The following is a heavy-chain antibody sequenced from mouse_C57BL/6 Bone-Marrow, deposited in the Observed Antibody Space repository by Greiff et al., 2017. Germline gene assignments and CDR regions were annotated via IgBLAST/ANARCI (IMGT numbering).Heavy chain of an antibody. D-gene: IGHD2-1*01. Sequence: EVQLVESGGGLVQPKGSLKLSCAASGFTFNTYAMHWVRQAPGKGLEWVARIRSKSSNYATYYADSVKDRFTITRDDSQRMLYLQMNNLKTEDTAIYDCVRGENYVNSYWYFDVWGTGTTVTVSS. CDR2: IRSKSSNYAT. CDR3: VRGENYVNSYWYFDV. V-gene: IGHV10-3*01. J-gene: IGHJ1*03. CDR1: GFTFNTYA.